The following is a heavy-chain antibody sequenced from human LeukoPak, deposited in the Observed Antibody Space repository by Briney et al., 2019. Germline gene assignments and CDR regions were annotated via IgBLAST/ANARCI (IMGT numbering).Heavy chain of an antibody. Sequence: GGSLRLSCAASGFTFSSYAMGWVRQAPGKGLEWVSAISGSGGSTYYADSVKGRFTISRDNSKNTLYLQMNSLRAEDTAVYYCAKDIQYYYGSGSYYNLWGQGTLVTVSS. J-gene: IGHJ5*02. CDR1: GFTFSSYA. V-gene: IGHV3-23*01. CDR2: ISGSGGST. CDR3: AKDIQYYYGSGSYYNL. D-gene: IGHD3-10*01.